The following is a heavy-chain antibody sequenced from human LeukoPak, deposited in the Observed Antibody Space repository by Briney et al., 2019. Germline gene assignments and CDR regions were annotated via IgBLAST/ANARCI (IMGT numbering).Heavy chain of an antibody. V-gene: IGHV3-23*01. D-gene: IGHD3-10*01. CDR2: ISGSGGST. CDR3: AKEGLITMLTYFQH. J-gene: IGHJ1*01. CDR1: GFTFSSYG. Sequence: PGGSLRLSCAASGFTFSSYGMSWVRQAPGKGLEWVSAISGSGGSTYYADSAKGRFTISRDNSKNTLYLQVNSLRAEDTAVYYCAKEGLITMLTYFQHWGQGTLVTVSS.